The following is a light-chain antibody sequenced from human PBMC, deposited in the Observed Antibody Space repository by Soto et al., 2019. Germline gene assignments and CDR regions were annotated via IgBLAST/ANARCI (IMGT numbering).Light chain of an antibody. Sequence: DIQMTQSPSSVSASVGDRVTITCRASQRITNWLAWYQQTPGKAPKLLIYAASSLQSGVPSRFSGSGSGTEFTLTISSLQPEDFATYYCQQANSFPYTFGPGTKLEIK. CDR3: QQANSFPYT. V-gene: IGKV1-12*02. CDR2: AAS. CDR1: QRITNW. J-gene: IGKJ2*01.